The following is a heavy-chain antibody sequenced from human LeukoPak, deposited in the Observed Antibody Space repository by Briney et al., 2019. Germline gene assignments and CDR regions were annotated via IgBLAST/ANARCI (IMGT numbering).Heavy chain of an antibody. J-gene: IGHJ4*02. CDR1: GFTFSKFG. Sequence: GSLRLSCAASGFTFSKFGMHWVRQAPGKGLEWVALISDDGRNKYYADSVKGRFTISRDNSKNTLYLQMSSLRAEDTAVYYCASRSMASDYWGQGTLVTVSS. D-gene: IGHD2/OR15-2a*01. CDR3: ASRSMASDY. CDR2: ISDDGRNK. V-gene: IGHV3-30*03.